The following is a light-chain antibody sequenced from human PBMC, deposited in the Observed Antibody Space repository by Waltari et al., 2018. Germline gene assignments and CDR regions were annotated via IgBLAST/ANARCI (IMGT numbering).Light chain of an antibody. CDR2: GDS. Sequence: EIVMTQSPATLSVSPGERATLSCRASQSVSSSLAWYQQKPGQAPRLLVYGDSTMATGIPARFSGSGSGTEFTLTISSLQSEDFAVYYCQQYNNWWTFGQGTKVEIK. CDR1: QSVSSS. V-gene: IGKV3-15*01. J-gene: IGKJ1*01. CDR3: QQYNNWWT.